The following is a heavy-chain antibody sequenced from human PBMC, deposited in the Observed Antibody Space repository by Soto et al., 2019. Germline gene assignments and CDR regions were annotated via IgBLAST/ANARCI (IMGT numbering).Heavy chain of an antibody. Sequence: GGSLRLSCAASGFTFSSYSMNWVRQAPGKGLEWVSSISSSSSYIYYADSVKGRFTISRDNAKNSLYLQMNSLRAEDTAVYYCARDLGPAAANGTDVWGQGTTVTVSS. V-gene: IGHV3-21*01. CDR3: ARDLGPAAANGTDV. D-gene: IGHD2-2*01. CDR2: ISSSSSYI. CDR1: GFTFSSYS. J-gene: IGHJ6*02.